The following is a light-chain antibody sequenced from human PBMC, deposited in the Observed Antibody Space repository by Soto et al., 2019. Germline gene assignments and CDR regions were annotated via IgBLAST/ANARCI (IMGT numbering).Light chain of an antibody. J-gene: IGKJ2*01. CDR2: GAS. CDR1: QTVSSSH. V-gene: IGKV3-20*01. CDR3: QHFGSSPPKYT. Sequence: EVVLTQSPGTLSLSPGERATLSCRASQTVSSSHLAWYQQQPGQAPRLLIYGASDRATDIPDRFSGSGSGTDVTLTISRLEPEDFAVYYCQHFGSSPPKYTFGQGTKLEIK.